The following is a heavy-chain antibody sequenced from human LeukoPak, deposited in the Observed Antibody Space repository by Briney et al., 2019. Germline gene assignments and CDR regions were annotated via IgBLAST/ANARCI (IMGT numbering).Heavy chain of an antibody. CDR1: GFTFSSYA. Sequence: GGSLRLSCAASGFTFSSYAMSWVRQAPGKGLEWVSAISGSGGSTYYADSVKGRFTISRDNSKNTLYLQMNSLRAEDTAVYYCARVGENYYGGRIFDNWGQGTLVIVSS. V-gene: IGHV3-23*01. J-gene: IGHJ4*02. CDR3: ARVGENYYGGRIFDN. CDR2: ISGSGGST. D-gene: IGHD3-10*01.